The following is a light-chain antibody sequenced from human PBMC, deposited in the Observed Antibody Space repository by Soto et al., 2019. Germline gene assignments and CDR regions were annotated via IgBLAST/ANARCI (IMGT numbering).Light chain of an antibody. CDR3: QQCGSSST. Sequence: EIVLTQSPATLSLSPGERATLSCRASQSVSSYLAWYQQKPGQAPRLLIYGASNRATGIPDRFSGSGSGTDFTLTISRLEPEDFAVYYCQQCGSSSTFGQGTKVDIK. CDR2: GAS. V-gene: IGKV3-11*01. CDR1: QSVSSY. J-gene: IGKJ1*01.